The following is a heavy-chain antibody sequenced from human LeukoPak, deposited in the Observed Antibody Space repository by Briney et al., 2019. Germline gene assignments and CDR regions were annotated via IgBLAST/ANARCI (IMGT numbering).Heavy chain of an antibody. J-gene: IGHJ5*02. CDR2: INPNSGGT. CDR3: ARDLIRAVPAATPGGFDP. D-gene: IGHD2-2*01. Sequence: ASVKVSCKASGYTFTGYYMHWVRQAPGQGLEWMGWINPNSGGTNYAQKFQGRVTMTRDTSISTAYMELSRLRSDDTAVYYCARDLIRAVPAATPGGFDPWGQGTLVTVSS. CDR1: GYTFTGYY. V-gene: IGHV1-2*02.